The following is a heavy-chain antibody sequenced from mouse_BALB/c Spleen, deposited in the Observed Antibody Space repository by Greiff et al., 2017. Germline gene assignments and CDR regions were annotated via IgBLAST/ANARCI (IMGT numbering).Heavy chain of an antibody. Sequence: VQLQQSGAELVKPGASVTLSCTASGFNIKDTYMHWVKQRPEQGLEWIGRIDPANGNTKYDPKFQGKASITADTSSNTAYLQLSSLTSEDTAVYYCARGDYYGRWYFDVWGAGTTVTVSS. D-gene: IGHD1-1*01. CDR1: GFNIKDTY. CDR3: ARGDYYGRWYFDV. J-gene: IGHJ1*01. V-gene: IGHV14-3*02. CDR2: IDPANGNT.